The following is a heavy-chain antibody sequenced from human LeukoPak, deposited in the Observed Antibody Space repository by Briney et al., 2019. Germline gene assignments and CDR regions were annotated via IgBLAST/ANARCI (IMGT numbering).Heavy chain of an antibody. CDR2: IHPSGTM. CDR1: GFSISSGYY. CDR3: AREAERRVVN. J-gene: IGHJ4*02. D-gene: IGHD1-1*01. V-gene: IGHV4-38-2*02. Sequence: SGTLSLACVVSGFSISSGYYWGWIRQPPGKGLEWIGNIHPSGTMFHNSSLNSRVTMSIDTSKNQFSLKLSSVTAADTAVYYCAREAERRVVNWGQGTLVTVSS.